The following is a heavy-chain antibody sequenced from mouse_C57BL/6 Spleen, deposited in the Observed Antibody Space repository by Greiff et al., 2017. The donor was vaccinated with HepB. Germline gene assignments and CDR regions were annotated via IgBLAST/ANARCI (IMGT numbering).Heavy chain of an antibody. CDR2: IHWDDDK. CDR1: GFSLSTSGMG. J-gene: IGHJ1*03. CDR3: ARREGGYGSSYWYFDV. Sequence: QVQLQQSGPGILQSSQTLSLTCSFSGFSLSTSGMGVSWIRQPSGKGLEWLAHIHWDDDKRYNPSLKSRLTISKDTSRNQVFLKITSVDTADTATYYCARREGGYGSSYWYFDVWGTGTTVTVSS. V-gene: IGHV8-12*01. D-gene: IGHD1-1*01.